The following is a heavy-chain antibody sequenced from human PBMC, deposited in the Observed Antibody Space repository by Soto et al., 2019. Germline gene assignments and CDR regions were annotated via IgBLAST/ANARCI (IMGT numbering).Heavy chain of an antibody. CDR2: IIPIFGTA. J-gene: IGHJ6*02. V-gene: IGHV1-69*13. Sequence: ASVKVSCKASGGTFSSYAISWVRQAPGQGLEWVGGIIPIFGTANYAQKFQGRVTITADESTSTAYMELSSLRSEDTAVYYCARGGVVPAAIRSYYYYGMDVWGQGTTVTVSS. CDR3: ARGGVVPAAIRSYYYYGMDV. D-gene: IGHD2-2*01. CDR1: GGTFSSYA.